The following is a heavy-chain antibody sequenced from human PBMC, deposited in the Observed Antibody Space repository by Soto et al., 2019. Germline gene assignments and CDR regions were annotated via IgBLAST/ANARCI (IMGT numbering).Heavy chain of an antibody. D-gene: IGHD2-2*01. J-gene: IGHJ6*03. V-gene: IGHV1-3*01. CDR3: ARGVVPAAMGYHYMDV. CDR1: GYTFTSYA. Sequence: ASVKVSCKASGYTFTSYAMHWVRQAPGQRLEWMGWINAGNGNTKYSQKFQGRVTITRDTSASTAYMELSSLRSEDTAVYYCARGVVPAAMGYHYMDVWGKGTTVTVSS. CDR2: INAGNGNT.